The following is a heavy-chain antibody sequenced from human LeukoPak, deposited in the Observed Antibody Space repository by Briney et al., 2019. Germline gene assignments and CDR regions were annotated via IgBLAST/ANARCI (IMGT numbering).Heavy chain of an antibody. CDR3: ASLPRPLNYYYYGMDV. V-gene: IGHV3-30-3*01. D-gene: IGHD6-25*01. CDR1: GFTFSSYA. Sequence: GGSLRLSCAASGFTFSSYAMHWVRQAPGKGLEWVAVIPYDGSNKYYADSVKGRFTISRDNSKNTLYLQMNSLRAEDTAVYYCASLPRPLNYYYYGMDVWGQGTTVTVSS. J-gene: IGHJ6*02. CDR2: IPYDGSNK.